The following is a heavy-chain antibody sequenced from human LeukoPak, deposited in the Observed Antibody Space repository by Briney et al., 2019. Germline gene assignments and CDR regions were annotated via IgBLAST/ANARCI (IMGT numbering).Heavy chain of an antibody. CDR1: GYTSTSYD. Sequence: GASVKVSCKASGYTSTSYDINWVRQATGQGLEWMGWMNPNSGNTGYAQKFQGRVTITRNTSISTAYMELSSLRSEDTAVYYCARDARFKLRYFDWFTDYYMDVWGKGTTVTVSS. D-gene: IGHD3-9*01. V-gene: IGHV1-8*03. J-gene: IGHJ6*03. CDR2: MNPNSGNT. CDR3: ARDARFKLRYFDWFTDYYMDV.